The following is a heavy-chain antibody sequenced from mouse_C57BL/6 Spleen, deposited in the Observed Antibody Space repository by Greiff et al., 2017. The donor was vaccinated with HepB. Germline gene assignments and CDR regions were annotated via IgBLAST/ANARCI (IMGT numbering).Heavy chain of an antibody. CDR3: ARGPDPSYWYFDV. V-gene: IGHV1-26*01. Sequence: EVQLQQSGPELVKPGASVKISCKASGYTFTDYYMNWVKQSHGKSLEWIGDINPNNGGTSYNQKFKGKATLTVDKSSSTAYMELRSLTSEDSAVYYCARGPDPSYWYFDVWGTGTTVTVSS. J-gene: IGHJ1*03. CDR2: INPNNGGT. CDR1: GYTFTDYY.